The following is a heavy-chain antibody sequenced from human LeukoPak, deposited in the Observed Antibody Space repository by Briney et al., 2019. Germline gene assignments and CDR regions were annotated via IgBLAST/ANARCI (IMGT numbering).Heavy chain of an antibody. D-gene: IGHD4-17*01. CDR2: MNPNSGNT. V-gene: IGHV1-8*03. CDR1: GYTFTSYD. Sequence: ASVKVSCKASGYTFTSYDINWVRQATGQGLEWMGWMNPNSGNTGYAQKFQGRVTITRNTSISTAYMELSSLRSEDTAVYYCARYNYGDNNAFDIWGQGTMVTVSS. CDR3: ARYNYGDNNAFDI. J-gene: IGHJ3*02.